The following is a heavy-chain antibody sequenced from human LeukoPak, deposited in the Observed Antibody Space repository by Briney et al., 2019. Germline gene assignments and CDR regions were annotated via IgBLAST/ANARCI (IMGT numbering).Heavy chain of an antibody. CDR3: AKGNSLHAFDI. D-gene: IGHD1-7*01. Sequence: PGGSLRLSCAASGFTFSSYAMHWVRQAPGKGLEWVAVISSDGSNKYYADSVKGRFTISRDNSKNTLYLQMKSLRAEDTAVYCCAKGNSLHAFDIWGQGTMVTVSS. V-gene: IGHV3-30-3*01. CDR2: ISSDGSNK. J-gene: IGHJ3*02. CDR1: GFTFSSYA.